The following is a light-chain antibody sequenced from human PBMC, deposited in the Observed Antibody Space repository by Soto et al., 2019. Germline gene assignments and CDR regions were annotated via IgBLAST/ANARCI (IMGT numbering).Light chain of an antibody. V-gene: IGKV1-9*01. J-gene: IGKJ1*01. Sequence: IQLTQSPSSLSASVGDRVTITCRASQGISSYLAWYQQKPGKAPKLLIYAASTLQSGVPSRFSGSRSGTGFTITISSLQPEDFTTYYCHELNSYSPGTLGQGTKVVI. CDR3: HELNSYSPGT. CDR1: QGISSY. CDR2: AAS.